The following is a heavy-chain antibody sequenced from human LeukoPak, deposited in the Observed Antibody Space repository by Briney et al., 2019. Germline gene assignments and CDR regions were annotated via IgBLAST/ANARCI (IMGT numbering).Heavy chain of an antibody. CDR2: ISYDDGSNK. Sequence: GRSLRLSCAASGFTFSTYALHWVRQAPGKGLEWVAVISYDDGSNKYYADSVKGRFTISRDNSKNTLYLQMNGLRTEDTAVYYCARESVGTTPYYFDYWGQGTLVTVSS. V-gene: IGHV3-30*04. D-gene: IGHD4-11*01. CDR1: GFTFSTYA. CDR3: ARESVGTTPYYFDY. J-gene: IGHJ4*02.